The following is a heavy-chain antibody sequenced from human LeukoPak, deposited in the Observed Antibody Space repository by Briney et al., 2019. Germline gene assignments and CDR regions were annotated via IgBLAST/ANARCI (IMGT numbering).Heavy chain of an antibody. J-gene: IGHJ4*02. CDR1: GGSVSSGSYY. CDR2: IYYSGST. CDR3: AREGGGSGSYGRLDY. Sequence: PSEALSLTCTVSGGSVSSGSYYWSWIRQPPGKGLEWIEYIYYSGSTNYNPSLKSRVTISVDTSKNQFSLKLSSVTAADTAVYYCAREGGGSGSYGRLDYWGQGTLVTVSS. D-gene: IGHD1-26*01. V-gene: IGHV4-61*01.